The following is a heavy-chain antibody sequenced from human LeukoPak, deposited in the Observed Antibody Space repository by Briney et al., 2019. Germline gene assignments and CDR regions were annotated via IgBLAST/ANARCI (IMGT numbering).Heavy chain of an antibody. Sequence: GASVTVSCKASGYTFTTYGISWVRQAPGQGLEWVGWISAYNGNTNYAQKVQDRVTMTTDTSTSTAYMELRILRSDDTAVYYCARAAAAAGTDEGFGAYYYYAMDVGGQGTTVTVSS. J-gene: IGHJ6*02. CDR3: ARAAAAAGTDEGFGAYYYYAMDV. D-gene: IGHD6-13*01. CDR1: GYTFTTYG. V-gene: IGHV1-18*01. CDR2: ISAYNGNT.